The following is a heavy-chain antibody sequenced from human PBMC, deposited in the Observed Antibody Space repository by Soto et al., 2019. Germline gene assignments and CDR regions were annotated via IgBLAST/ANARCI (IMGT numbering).Heavy chain of an antibody. CDR2: IKSNSDGATT. V-gene: IGHV3-15*01. CDR3: ASGGEVVPAAMEQQLIPYYYYGMDV. Sequence: PGGSLRLSCAASGFTSSDAWMSWVRQAPGKGLEWVGRIKSNSDGATTDYAAPVKGRFTISRDDSTNMLYLQMNSLRDEDTAVYYCASGGEVVPAAMEQQLIPYYYYGMDVWGQGTTVTVSS. D-gene: IGHD2-2*01. CDR1: GFTSSDAW. J-gene: IGHJ6*02.